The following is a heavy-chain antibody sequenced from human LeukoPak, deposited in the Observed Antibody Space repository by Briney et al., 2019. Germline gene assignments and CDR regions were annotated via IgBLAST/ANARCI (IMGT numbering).Heavy chain of an antibody. CDR1: GYTFTSYD. D-gene: IGHD3-3*01. V-gene: IGHV1-8*01. J-gene: IGHJ6*03. CDR3: ARGGRDYDFWSGYTYYYYMDV. Sequence: ASVTVSCKASGYTFTSYDINWVRQAPGQGLEWMGWMNPNSGNTGYAQKFQGRVTMTRNTSISTAYMELSSLRSEDTAVYYCARGGRDYDFWSGYTYYYYMDVWGKGTTVTVSS. CDR2: MNPNSGNT.